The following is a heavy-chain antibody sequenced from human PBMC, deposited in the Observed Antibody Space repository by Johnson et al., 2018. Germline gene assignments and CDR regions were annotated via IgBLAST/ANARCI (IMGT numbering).Heavy chain of an antibody. CDR3: ARHDYYDSCGYYPDAFDI. CDR2: IYPGDSDT. V-gene: IGHV5-51*01. J-gene: IGHJ3*02. D-gene: IGHD3-22*01. Sequence: VQLVQSGAEVKKPGESLKISCKGSGYSFTTYWIGWVRQMPGKGLEWMGIIYPGDSDTRYSPSFQGQVTISADKSISTAYLQWNSLKASDTAIYYCARHDYYDSCGYYPDAFDIWGQGTMVTVSS. CDR1: GYSFTTYW.